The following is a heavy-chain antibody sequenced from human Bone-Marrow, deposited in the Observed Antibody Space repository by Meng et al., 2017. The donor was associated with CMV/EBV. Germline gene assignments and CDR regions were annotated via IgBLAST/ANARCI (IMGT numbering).Heavy chain of an antibody. CDR1: GFTFSSYW. V-gene: IGHV3-30*18. Sequence: GESLKISCAASGFTFSSYWMHWVRQAPGKGLEWVAVISYDGSNKYYADSVKGRFTISRDNSKNTLYLQMNSLRAEDTAVYYCAKGGVVVVPAAISYYYYGMDVWGQGTTVTVSS. J-gene: IGHJ6*02. CDR2: ISYDGSNK. CDR3: AKGGVVVVPAAISYYYYGMDV. D-gene: IGHD2-2*01.